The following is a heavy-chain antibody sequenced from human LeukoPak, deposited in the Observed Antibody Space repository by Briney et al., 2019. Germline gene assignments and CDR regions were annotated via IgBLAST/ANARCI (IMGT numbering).Heavy chain of an antibody. CDR1: GYTFTSYD. J-gene: IGHJ4*02. D-gene: IGHD5-12*01. Sequence: ASVKVSCKASGYTFTSYDINWVRQATGQGLEWMGWMNPNSGNTGYAQKFQGRVTITRNTSISTAYMELSSLRSEDTAVYYCARPYSGYDPLDYWGQGTLVTVSS. CDR3: ARPYSGYDPLDY. V-gene: IGHV1-8*03. CDR2: MNPNSGNT.